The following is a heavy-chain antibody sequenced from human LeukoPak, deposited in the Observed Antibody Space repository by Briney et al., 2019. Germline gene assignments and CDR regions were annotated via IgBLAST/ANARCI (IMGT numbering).Heavy chain of an antibody. J-gene: IGHJ4*02. Sequence: KPSQTLSLTCTVSGGSISSGGYYWSWIRQHPGKGLEWIGYIYYSGSTYYNPSLKSRVTISVDTSKNQFSLKLSSVTAADTAVYYCARVDDPESAFDYWGQGTRVTVST. D-gene: IGHD3-3*01. V-gene: IGHV4-31*03. CDR1: GGSISSGGYY. CDR3: ARVDDPESAFDY. CDR2: IYYSGST.